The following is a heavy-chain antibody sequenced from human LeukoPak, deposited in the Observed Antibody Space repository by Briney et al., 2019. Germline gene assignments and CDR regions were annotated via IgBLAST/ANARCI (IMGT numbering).Heavy chain of an antibody. J-gene: IGHJ5*02. CDR1: GYTLTSYA. V-gene: IGHV1-3*01. CDR3: ARSSLTYYYGSSGYYSNWFDP. D-gene: IGHD3-22*01. Sequence: ASVKVSCKASGYTLTSYAIHWVRQAPGQRLEWMGWINAGNGNTKYSQKFQGRVTITRDTFASTAYMELSSLRSEDTAVYYCARSSLTYYYGSSGYYSNWFDPWGQGTLVTVSS. CDR2: INAGNGNT.